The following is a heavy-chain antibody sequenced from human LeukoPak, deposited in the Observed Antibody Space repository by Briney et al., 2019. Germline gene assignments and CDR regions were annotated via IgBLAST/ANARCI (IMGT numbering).Heavy chain of an antibody. J-gene: IGHJ4*02. Sequence: PGGSLRLSCAASGLTFTSHAMNWVRQAPGKGLEWASAISGSGGSTYYADSVKGRFTISRDNSKNTLYLQVNNLRAEDTAVYYCATNAGQWLVPYDYWGQGTLVTVSS. CDR3: ATNAGQWLVPYDY. V-gene: IGHV3-23*01. D-gene: IGHD6-19*01. CDR1: GLTFTSHA. CDR2: ISGSGGST.